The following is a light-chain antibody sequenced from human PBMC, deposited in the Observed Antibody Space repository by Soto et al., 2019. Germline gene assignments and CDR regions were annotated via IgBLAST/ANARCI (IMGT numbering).Light chain of an antibody. Sequence: DIQMTPSPSSVSASVGDRVTISCRASEDINSRLAWYQQKPGNAPKLLIYAAFILQSGVPSRFSGYGSGTDFTLSISSLQPEDFATYYCQKADSFPINCGQGTRREIK. CDR2: AAF. CDR3: QKADSFPIN. CDR1: EDINSR. V-gene: IGKV1-12*01. J-gene: IGKJ5*01.